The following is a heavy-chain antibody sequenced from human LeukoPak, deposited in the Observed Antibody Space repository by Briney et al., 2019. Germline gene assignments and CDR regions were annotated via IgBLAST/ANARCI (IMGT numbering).Heavy chain of an antibody. CDR3: ARDYYDTRRTYDI. Sequence: PSQTLFLTCTVSGGSISSGGCYWTWIRQLPGKGLEWIGYIHYSGTTYYSPSLKSRISISVDTSKNQFSLKLRSMTAADTAVYYCARDYYDTRRTYDIWGQGTMVTVSS. CDR1: GGSISSGGCY. D-gene: IGHD3-22*01. CDR2: IHYSGTT. V-gene: IGHV4-31*03. J-gene: IGHJ3*02.